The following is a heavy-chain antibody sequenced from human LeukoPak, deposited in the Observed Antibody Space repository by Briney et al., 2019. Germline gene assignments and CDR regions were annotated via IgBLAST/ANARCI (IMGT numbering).Heavy chain of an antibody. D-gene: IGHD1-26*01. J-gene: IGHJ3*02. CDR1: GFTFSSYS. Sequence: GGSLRLSCAASGFTFSSYSMNWVRQAPGKGLEWVSSISSSSYIYYADSVKGRFTISRDNAKNSLYLQMNSLRAEDTAVYYCARDMYGGPSCFDIWGQGTMVTVSS. V-gene: IGHV3-21*01. CDR2: ISSSSYI. CDR3: ARDMYGGPSCFDI.